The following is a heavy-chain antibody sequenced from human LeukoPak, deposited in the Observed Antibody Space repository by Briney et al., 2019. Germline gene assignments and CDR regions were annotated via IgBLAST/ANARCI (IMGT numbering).Heavy chain of an antibody. D-gene: IGHD3-3*01. Sequence: PSETLSLTCTVSGGSISPYYWSWLRQPPGKGLEWIGYISYSGSTKNNPSLKSRVTISVDTSKNQFSLKLTSVTAADTAVYYCAKYEEGYFDYWGQGTLVTVSS. CDR3: AKYEEGYFDY. CDR1: GGSISPYY. V-gene: IGHV4-59*01. J-gene: IGHJ4*02. CDR2: ISYSGST.